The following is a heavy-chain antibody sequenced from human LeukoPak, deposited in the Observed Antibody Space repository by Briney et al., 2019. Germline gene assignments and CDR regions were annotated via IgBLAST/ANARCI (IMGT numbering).Heavy chain of an antibody. CDR1: GYTFTSYG. J-gene: IGHJ4*02. CDR2: ISAYNGNT. V-gene: IGHV1-18*01. CDR3: AREGIGVDSSGYYYNGY. D-gene: IGHD3-22*01. Sequence: ASLKVSCKASGYTFTSYGISWVRQAPGQGLEWMGWISAYNGNTNYAQKLQGRVTMTTDTSTSTAYMELRSLRSDDTAVYYCAREGIGVDSSGYYYNGYWGQGTLVTVSS.